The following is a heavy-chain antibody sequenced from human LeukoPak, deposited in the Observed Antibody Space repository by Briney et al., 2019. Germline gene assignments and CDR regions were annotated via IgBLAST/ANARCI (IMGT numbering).Heavy chain of an antibody. CDR2: ISGSGGST. V-gene: IGHV3-23*01. J-gene: IGHJ4*02. D-gene: IGHD6-13*01. CDR3: AKVLRGSWYYFDY. Sequence: PGGSLRLSCAASGFTVSSNYMSWVRQAPGKGLEWVSAISGSGGSTYYADSVKGRFTISRDNSKNTLYLQMNSLRAEDTAVYYCAKVLRGSWYYFDYWGQGTLVTVSS. CDR1: GFTVSSNY.